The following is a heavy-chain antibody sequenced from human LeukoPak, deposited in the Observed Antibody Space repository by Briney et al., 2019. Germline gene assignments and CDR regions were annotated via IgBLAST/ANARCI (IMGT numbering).Heavy chain of an antibody. CDR2: ISYDGSNE. CDR1: GFSFSSYA. J-gene: IGHJ5*02. CDR3: ARGSSGSYNWFDP. Sequence: GRSLRLSCAASGFSFSSYAMHWVRQAPGKGLEWVAVISYDGSNEYYPDSVKGRFTISRDNSKNTLYLQMNSLRAEDTAVYYCARGSSGSYNWFDPWGQGTLVTVSS. D-gene: IGHD6-19*01. V-gene: IGHV3-30*04.